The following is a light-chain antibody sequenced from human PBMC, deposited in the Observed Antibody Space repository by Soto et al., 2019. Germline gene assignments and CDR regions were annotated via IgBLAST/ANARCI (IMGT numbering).Light chain of an antibody. CDR3: QQTYGTPRT. CDR2: AAS. Sequence: DIQVTQSPSSLSASVGDRVNITCRASRSIAGYLNWYHQKPRKAPKRLVYAASSLHGGVPSRFSGSGSGTDFTLTISSLLPEDFGTYYCQQTYGTPRTFGQGTKVEVK. CDR1: RSIAGY. V-gene: IGKV1-39*01. J-gene: IGKJ1*01.